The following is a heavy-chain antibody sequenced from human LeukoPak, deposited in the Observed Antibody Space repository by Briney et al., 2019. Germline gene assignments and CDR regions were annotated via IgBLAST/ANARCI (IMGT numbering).Heavy chain of an antibody. CDR1: GFTFSSYW. D-gene: IGHD3-22*01. V-gene: IGHV3-7*01. CDR3: ARSFNYYDSSGYLYYMDV. CDR2: IKQDGSEK. J-gene: IGHJ6*03. Sequence: PGGSLRLSCAASGFTFSSYWMSWARQAPGKGLEWVAHIKQDGSEKYYVDSVKGRFTISRDNAKNSLYLQMNSLRAEDTAVYYCARSFNYYDSSGYLYYMDVWGKGTTVTVSS.